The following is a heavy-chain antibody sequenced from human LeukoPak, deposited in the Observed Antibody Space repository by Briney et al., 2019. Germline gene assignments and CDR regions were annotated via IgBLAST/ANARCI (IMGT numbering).Heavy chain of an antibody. J-gene: IGHJ4*02. CDR3: AAWTDRGYSY. CDR1: GFTFSRSW. V-gene: IGHV3-7*01. D-gene: IGHD5-12*01. Sequence: QPGGSLRLSCTASGFTFSRSWMNSIRQAPGKGLEWVANINPAGAGMRFTDSVKGRFTMSRDNAQSSIHLQMNSLRVEDTAFYYCAAWTDRGYSYWGQGVLVTVSS. CDR2: INPAGAGM.